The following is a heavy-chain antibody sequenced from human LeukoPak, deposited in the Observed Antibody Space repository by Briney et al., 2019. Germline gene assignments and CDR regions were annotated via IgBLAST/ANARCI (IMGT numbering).Heavy chain of an antibody. CDR1: GYTFTGDY. CDR3: AAVGVVVPAAILWAFDY. D-gene: IGHD2-2*02. Sequence: ASVKVSGKASGYTFTGDYVHWVRQAPGQGLEWMGWINPNSGGTNYAQKFQGRVTMTRDTSISTAYMELSRLRSDDTAVYYCAAVGVVVPAAILWAFDYWGQGTLVTVSS. V-gene: IGHV1-2*02. CDR2: INPNSGGT. J-gene: IGHJ4*02.